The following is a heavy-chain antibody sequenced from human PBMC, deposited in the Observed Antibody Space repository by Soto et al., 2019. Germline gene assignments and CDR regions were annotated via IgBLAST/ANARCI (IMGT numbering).Heavy chain of an antibody. CDR3: VSGRSTDCRPDY. CDR1: RFTFSLYS. CDR2: ITSSSSYI. J-gene: IGHJ4*02. V-gene: IGHV3-21*01. D-gene: IGHD2-21*01. Sequence: GGPLRLSCAASRFTFSLYSMIWVRQAPEKGLEWVASITSSSSYIYYEDSLKGRFTISRDTAKHSLFLQLERLRAEDTAVYFCVSGRSTDCRPDYWGQGTLLTVSS.